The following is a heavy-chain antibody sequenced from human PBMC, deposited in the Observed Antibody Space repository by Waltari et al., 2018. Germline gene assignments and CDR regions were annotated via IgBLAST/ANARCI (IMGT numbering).Heavy chain of an antibody. CDR1: GFVFGDYP. CDR3: GRIKGDGAYDRGIDC. J-gene: IGHJ4*02. D-gene: IGHD5-12*01. Sequence: VQLEDSGGGLAQPGQSLRLSCTGFGFVFGDYPITWVRQAPGKGLEWVSFIRRKAYGGTTEYAASVKGRFTISRDDSKSIAYLQMNSLKAEDTAVYYCGRIKGDGAYDRGIDCWGQGTLATVSS. CDR2: IRRKAYGGTT. V-gene: IGHV3-49*04.